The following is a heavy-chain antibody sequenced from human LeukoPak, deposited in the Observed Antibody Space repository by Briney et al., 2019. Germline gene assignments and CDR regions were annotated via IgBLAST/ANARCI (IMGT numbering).Heavy chain of an antibody. CDR3: VKGSAVAGITFDY. CDR1: GFTFSSYA. V-gene: IGHV3-64D*09. D-gene: IGHD6-19*01. CDR2: VSSNGGST. J-gene: IGHJ4*02. Sequence: GGSLRLSCSASGFTFSSYAMHWVRQAPGKELEYVSVVSSNGGSTYYADSVKGRFTISRDNSKNTLYLQMSSLRAEDSAVYYCVKGSAVAGITFDYWGQGTLVTVSS.